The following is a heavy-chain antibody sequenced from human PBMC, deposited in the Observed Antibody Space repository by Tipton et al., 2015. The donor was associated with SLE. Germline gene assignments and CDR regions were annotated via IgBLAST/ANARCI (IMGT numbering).Heavy chain of an antibody. V-gene: IGHV4-61*02. CDR2: IYTSGST. J-gene: IGHJ3*02. CDR1: GYSISSGYY. Sequence: LRLSCAVSGYSISSGYYWGWIRQPAGKGLEWIGRIYTSGSTNYNPSLKSRVTMSVDTSKNQFSLKLSSVTAADTAVYYCARISLTERSAFDIWGQGTMVTVSS. CDR3: ARISLTERSAFDI.